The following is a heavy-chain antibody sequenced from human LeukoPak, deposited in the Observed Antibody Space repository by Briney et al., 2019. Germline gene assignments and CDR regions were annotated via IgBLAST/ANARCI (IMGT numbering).Heavy chain of an antibody. CDR2: IYTGGST. J-gene: IGHJ4*02. D-gene: IGHD1-26*01. CDR3: ARENTGSYREFDY. Sequence: SETLSLTCTVSGGSISSYYWSWIRQPAGKGLEWIGRIYTGGSTNFNPSLKSRVTMSVDSSNNQFSLKLSSVTAADTAVYYCARENTGSYREFDYWGQGTLVTVSS. V-gene: IGHV4-4*07. CDR1: GGSISSYY.